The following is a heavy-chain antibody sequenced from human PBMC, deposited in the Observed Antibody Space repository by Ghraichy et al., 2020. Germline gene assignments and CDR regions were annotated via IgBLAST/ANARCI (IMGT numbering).Heavy chain of an antibody. Sequence: ASVKVSCKAAGYTFSSSGISWVRQAPGQGLEWMGWISAYNGNTNYAQKLQGRVTMTTDTSTSTAYMELRSLRSDDKAVYYCARNGEGIAAAGTSPFFDYWGQGTLVTVAS. D-gene: IGHD6-13*01. J-gene: IGHJ4*02. CDR1: GYTFSSSG. CDR2: ISAYNGNT. CDR3: ARNGEGIAAAGTSPFFDY. V-gene: IGHV1-18*04.